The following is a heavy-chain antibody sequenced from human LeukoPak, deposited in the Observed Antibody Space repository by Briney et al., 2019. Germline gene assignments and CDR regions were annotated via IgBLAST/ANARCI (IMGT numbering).Heavy chain of an antibody. J-gene: IGHJ4*02. V-gene: IGHV4-59*12. CDR2: IYDHGRT. CDR3: ARESTNTVTFDY. D-gene: IGHD4-17*01. Sequence: SETLSLTCIVSGGSFSYLSWIRQPPGKGLEWIGIIYDHGRTEYNPSLKGRVTISVDTSKNQFSLRLSSVTAADTAVYYCARESTNTVTFDYWGQGTLVTVSS. CDR1: GGSFSY.